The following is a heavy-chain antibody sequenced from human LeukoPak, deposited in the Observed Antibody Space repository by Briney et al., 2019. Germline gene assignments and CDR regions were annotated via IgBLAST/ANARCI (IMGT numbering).Heavy chain of an antibody. D-gene: IGHD1-20*01. CDR3: ARDYRLERITGIPRWFDP. Sequence: GASVKVSCKASGYTFTTSYMNWVRQAPGQGLEWMGLINPSGGSTDYAQKFQGRVTMTRDLSTSTVYMELSSLTSDDTAVYYCARDYRLERITGIPRWFDPWGQGTLVTVSS. CDR2: INPSGGST. J-gene: IGHJ5*02. CDR1: GYTFTTSY. V-gene: IGHV1-46*01.